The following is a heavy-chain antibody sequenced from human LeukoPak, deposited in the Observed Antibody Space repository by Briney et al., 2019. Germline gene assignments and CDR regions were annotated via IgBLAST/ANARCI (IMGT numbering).Heavy chain of an antibody. CDR2: IYYSGST. Sequence: SETLSLTCTVSGGSISSYYWSWIRQPPGKGLEWIGYIYYSGSTNYNPSLESRVTISVDTSKNQFSLKLCSVTAADTAVYYCARLGLFQYSSRPYGMDVWGQGTTVTVSS. V-gene: IGHV4-59*01. J-gene: IGHJ6*02. CDR1: GGSISSYY. D-gene: IGHD6-13*01. CDR3: ARLGLFQYSSRPYGMDV.